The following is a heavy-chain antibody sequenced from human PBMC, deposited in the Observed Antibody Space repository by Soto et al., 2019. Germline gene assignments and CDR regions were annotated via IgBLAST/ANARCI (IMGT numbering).Heavy chain of an antibody. CDR1: GFTFTNYA. CDR3: AKTIRGGYSSSWYYFDY. Sequence: EVQLLESGGDLVQPGGSLRLSCAASGFTFTNYAMTWVRQAPGKGLEWVSTISGGGSITYYADSLKGRFTISRDNSKKTLYLQINSLRAEDTAVYYCAKTIRGGYSSSWYYFDYWGQGTLVTVSS. D-gene: IGHD6-13*01. J-gene: IGHJ4*02. CDR2: ISGGGSIT. V-gene: IGHV3-23*01.